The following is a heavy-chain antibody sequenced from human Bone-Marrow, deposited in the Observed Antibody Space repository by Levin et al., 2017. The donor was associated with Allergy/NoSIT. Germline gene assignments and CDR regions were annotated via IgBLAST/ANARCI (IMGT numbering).Heavy chain of an antibody. D-gene: IGHD3-10*01. V-gene: IGHV4-34*01. CDR3: VRAYYGSGSYYHWFDP. Sequence: SETLSLTCAIYGESFSTYFWSLIRQPPGKGLEWIGEINRRGNTNYNPSLKSRVTISLDTSKNQFSLKLTSATAADTAVYYCVRAYYGSGSYYHWFDPWGQGTLVVVSS. CDR1: GESFSTYF. CDR2: INRRGNT. J-gene: IGHJ5*02.